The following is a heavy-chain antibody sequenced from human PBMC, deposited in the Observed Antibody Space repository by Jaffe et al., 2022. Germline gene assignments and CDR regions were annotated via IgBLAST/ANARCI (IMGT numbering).Heavy chain of an antibody. J-gene: IGHJ5*02. V-gene: IGHV1-8*01. D-gene: IGHD3-3*01. CDR2: MNPNSGNT. CDR3: ARATSFGGRFLEWLDPNWFDP. CDR1: GYTFTSYD. Sequence: QVQLVQSGAEVKKPGASVKVSCKASGYTFTSYDINWVRQATGQGLEWMGWMNPNSGNTGYAQKFQGRVTMTRNTSISTAYMELSSLRSEDTAVYYCARATSFGGRFLEWLDPNWFDPWGQGTLVTVSS.